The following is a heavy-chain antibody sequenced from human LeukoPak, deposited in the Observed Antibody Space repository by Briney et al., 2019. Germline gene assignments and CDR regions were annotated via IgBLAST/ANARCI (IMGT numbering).Heavy chain of an antibody. V-gene: IGHV3-23*01. D-gene: IGHD4-11*01. J-gene: IGHJ6*02. CDR1: GFAFSNYA. CDR3: ARDYMGRLQSV. Sequence: GGSLRLSCAATGFAFSNYAMSWVRQAPGKGLEWVSSISGSGSTTHYADSVKGRFTISRDNSKNTLYLQMNSLRAEETAVYYCARDYMGRLQSVWGQGTTVTVSS. CDR2: ISGSGSTT.